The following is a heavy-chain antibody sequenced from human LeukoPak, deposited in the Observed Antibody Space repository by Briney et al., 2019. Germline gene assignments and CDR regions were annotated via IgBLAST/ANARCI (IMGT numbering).Heavy chain of an antibody. CDR3: ARDLNGFSRNWFDP. J-gene: IGHJ5*02. CDR2: IYYSGST. CDR1: GGSISSSSYY. Sequence: SGTLSLTCAVSGGSISSSSYYWGWIRRPPGKGLEWIGSIYYSGSTYYNPSLKSRVTISVDTSKNQFSLKLSSVTAADTAVYYCARDLNGFSRNWFDPWGQGTLVTVSS. D-gene: IGHD2-8*01. V-gene: IGHV4-39*07.